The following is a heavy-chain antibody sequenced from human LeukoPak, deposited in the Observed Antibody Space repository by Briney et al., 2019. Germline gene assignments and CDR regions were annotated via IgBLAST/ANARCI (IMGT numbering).Heavy chain of an antibody. Sequence: PSETLSLTCTVSGGSISSCGYYWSWIPQHPGKGLEWIGYIYYSGSTYYNPSLRSRVTISVDTSKNQFSLKLSSVTAADTAVYYCARDGSTQDYDILTQPQRAYGMDVWGQGTTVTVSS. CDR3: ARDGSTQDYDILTQPQRAYGMDV. V-gene: IGHV4-31*03. CDR2: IYYSGST. CDR1: GGSISSCGYY. D-gene: IGHD3-9*01. J-gene: IGHJ6*02.